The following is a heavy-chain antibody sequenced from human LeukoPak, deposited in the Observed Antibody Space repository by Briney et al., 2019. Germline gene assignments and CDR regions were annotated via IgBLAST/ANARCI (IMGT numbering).Heavy chain of an antibody. J-gene: IGHJ6*03. CDR3: ARGPYYYDSSGYYGPLYYYYYMDV. D-gene: IGHD3-22*01. V-gene: IGHV4-39*01. Sequence: SETLSLTCTVSGGSISSSSYYWGWIRQPPGKGLEWIGSIYYSGSTYYNPSLKSRVTISVDTSKNQFSLKLSSVTAADTAVYYCARGPYYYDSSGYYGPLYYYYYMDVWGKGTTVTVSS. CDR1: GGSISSSSYY. CDR2: IYYSGST.